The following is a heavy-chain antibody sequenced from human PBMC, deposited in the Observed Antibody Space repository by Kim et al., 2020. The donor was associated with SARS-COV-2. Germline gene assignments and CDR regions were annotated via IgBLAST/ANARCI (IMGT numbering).Heavy chain of an antibody. CDR1: GYTFTGYY. CDR2: INPNSGGT. D-gene: IGHD6-19*01. Sequence: ASVKVSCKASGYTFTGYYMHWVRQAPGQGLEWMGRINPNSGGTNYAQKFQGRVTMTRDTSISTAYMELSRLRSDDTAVYYCARGKTSSGRFSHNWFDPCGQGALVTVSS. J-gene: IGHJ5*02. V-gene: IGHV1-2*06. CDR3: ARGKTSSGRFSHNWFDP.